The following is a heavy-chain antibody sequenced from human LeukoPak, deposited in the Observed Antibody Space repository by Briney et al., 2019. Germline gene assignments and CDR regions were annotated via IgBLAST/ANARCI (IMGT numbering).Heavy chain of an antibody. J-gene: IGHJ5*02. CDR1: GESFSGYY. D-gene: IGHD3-9*01. V-gene: IGHV4-34*01. CDR2: INHSGST. Sequence: SETLSLTCAVYGESFSGYYWSWIRQPPGKGLEWIGEINHSGSTNNNPTLKSRVNISVDTSKNQFSLKLSSVTAADTAVYYCARRSDYDILTGYSNSRFDPWGQGTLVTVSS. CDR3: ARRSDYDILTGYSNSRFDP.